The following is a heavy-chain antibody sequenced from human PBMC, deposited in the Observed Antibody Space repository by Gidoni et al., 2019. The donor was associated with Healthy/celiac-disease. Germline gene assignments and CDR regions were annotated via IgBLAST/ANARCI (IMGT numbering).Heavy chain of an antibody. Sequence: EVQLVESGGGLVKPGGSLRLSCAASGFTFSNAWMSWVRQAPGKGLEWVGRIKSKTDGGTTDYAAPVKGRFTISRDDSKNTLYLQMNSLKTEDTAVCYCTTDRAHDYGDYDLDYWGQGTLVTVSS. J-gene: IGHJ4*02. CDR2: IKSKTDGGTT. D-gene: IGHD4-17*01. V-gene: IGHV3-15*01. CDR1: GFTFSNAW. CDR3: TTDRAHDYGDYDLDY.